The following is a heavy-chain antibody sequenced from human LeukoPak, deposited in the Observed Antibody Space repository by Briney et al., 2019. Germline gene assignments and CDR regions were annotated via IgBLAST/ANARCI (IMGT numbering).Heavy chain of an antibody. J-gene: IGHJ3*02. V-gene: IGHV5-51*01. CDR1: GYSFTSYW. CDR3: ARVLYCSSTSCHLGFDI. Sequence: GESLKISCKGSGYSFTSYWIGWVRQMPGKGLEWMGIIYPGDSDTRYSPSFQGQVTISADKSISTAYLQWSSLKASDTATYYCARVLYCSSTSCHLGFDIWGQGTMVTVSS. CDR2: IYPGDSDT. D-gene: IGHD2-2*01.